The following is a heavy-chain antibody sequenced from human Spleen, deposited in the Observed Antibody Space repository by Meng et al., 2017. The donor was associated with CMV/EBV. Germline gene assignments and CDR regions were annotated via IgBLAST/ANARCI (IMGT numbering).Heavy chain of an antibody. CDR1: GGSFNGYY. CDR2: INDGKRT. Sequence: GSLRLSCAVYGGSFNGYYWSWIRQAPGKGLEWIGEINDGKRTNYNPSLKSRVTISVDTSKKQFSLKLSSVTAADTAVYYCARVGYGYLFWGQGALVTVSS. CDR3: ARVGYGYLF. J-gene: IGHJ4*02. D-gene: IGHD5-18*01. V-gene: IGHV4-34*01.